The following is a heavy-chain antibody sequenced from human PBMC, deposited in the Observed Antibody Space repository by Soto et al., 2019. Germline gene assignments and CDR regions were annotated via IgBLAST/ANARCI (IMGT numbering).Heavy chain of an antibody. J-gene: IGHJ4*02. D-gene: IGHD3-3*01. CDR3: ARAGFWSGYSTFDY. CDR2: INPNSGGT. V-gene: IGHV1-2*02. CDR1: GYTFTGYY. Sequence: GASVKVSCKASGYTFTGYYMHWVRQAPGQGLEWMGWINPNSGGTNYAQKFQGRVTMTRDTSINTAYMELSRLRSDDTAVYYCARAGFWSGYSTFDYWGQGTLVTVSS.